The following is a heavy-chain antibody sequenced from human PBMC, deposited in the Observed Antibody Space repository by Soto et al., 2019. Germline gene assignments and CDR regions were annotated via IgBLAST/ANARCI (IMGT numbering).Heavy chain of an antibody. CDR1: GGCISSYY. CDR3: AIVSRQGSYSQDY. J-gene: IGHJ4*02. V-gene: IGHV4-59*01. D-gene: IGHD3-10*01. Sequence: PSETLSLRSTVSGGCISSYYWSSIRQPPGKGLEWIGYIYYSGSTNYNPSLKSRVTISVDTSKNQFSLKLSSVTAADTAVYYCAIVSRQGSYSQDYWSQGTVLTGSS. CDR2: IYYSGST.